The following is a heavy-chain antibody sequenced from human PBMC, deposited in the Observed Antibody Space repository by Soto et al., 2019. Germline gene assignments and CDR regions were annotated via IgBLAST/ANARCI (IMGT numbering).Heavy chain of an antibody. D-gene: IGHD5-18*01. CDR2: INAGNGNT. CDR3: ARAWGYSYGFDP. V-gene: IGHV1-3*01. J-gene: IGHJ5*02. CDR1: GYTFTSYA. Sequence: VASVKVSCKASGYTFTSYAMHWVRQAPGQRLEWMGWINAGNGNTKYSQKFQGRVTITRDTSASTAYMELSSLRSEDTAVYYCARAWGYSYGFDPWGQRTLVTVSS.